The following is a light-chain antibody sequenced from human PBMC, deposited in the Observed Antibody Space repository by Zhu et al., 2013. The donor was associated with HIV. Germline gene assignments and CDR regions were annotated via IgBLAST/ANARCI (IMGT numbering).Light chain of an antibody. V-gene: IGKV3-20*01. Sequence: EIVLTQSPGTLSLSPGERATLFCRASQTFTSSYLAWYQQKPGQAPRLLIYGASSRATGIPDRFSGSGSGTDFTLTIRRLEPEDFAVYFCQQYGYSWTFGQGTKVEIK. CDR2: GAS. CDR3: QQYGYSWT. J-gene: IGKJ1*01. CDR1: QTFTSSY.